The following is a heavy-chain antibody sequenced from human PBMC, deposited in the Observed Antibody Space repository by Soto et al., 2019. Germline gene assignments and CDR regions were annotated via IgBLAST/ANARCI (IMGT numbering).Heavy chain of an antibody. D-gene: IGHD3-3*01. V-gene: IGHV3-7*01. CDR1: GFTFSSYW. CDR2: IKQDGSEK. Sequence: GGSLRLSCAASGFTFSSYWMSWVRQAPGKGLEWVANIKQDGSEKYYVDSVKGRFTISRDNAKNSLYLQMNSLRAEDTAVYYCARCLWEDDFWSGYYNDECFDYWGQGTLVTVSS. CDR3: ARCLWEDDFWSGYYNDECFDY. J-gene: IGHJ4*02.